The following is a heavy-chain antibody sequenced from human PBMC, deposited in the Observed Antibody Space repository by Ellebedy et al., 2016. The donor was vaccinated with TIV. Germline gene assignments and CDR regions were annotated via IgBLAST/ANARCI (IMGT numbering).Heavy chain of an antibody. Sequence: GESLKISCAASGFTFSSYWMSWVRQAPGKGLEWVANIKQDGSEKYYVDSVKGRFTISRDNAKNSLYLQMNSLRAEDTAVYYCASDSDGRPPGRAKDWGQGTLVTVSS. D-gene: IGHD3-10*01. CDR1: GFTFSSYW. CDR3: ASDSDGRPPGRAKD. V-gene: IGHV3-7*04. J-gene: IGHJ4*02. CDR2: IKQDGSEK.